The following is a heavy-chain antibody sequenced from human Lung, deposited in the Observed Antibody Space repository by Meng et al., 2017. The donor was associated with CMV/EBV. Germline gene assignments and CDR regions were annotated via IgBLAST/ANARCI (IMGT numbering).Heavy chain of an antibody. CDR3: ARWSISIQH. D-gene: IGHD3-3*02. Sequence: SVXVSCNASGGTSNSYVIYWVRQAPGQGLEWMGGITPISATVNYAQRFQGRVTLTTDESTNTAYMELTGLRSDDTAVYFCARWSISIQHWGQGTLVTVSS. CDR1: GGTSNSYV. CDR2: ITPISATV. V-gene: IGHV1-69*05. J-gene: IGHJ1*01.